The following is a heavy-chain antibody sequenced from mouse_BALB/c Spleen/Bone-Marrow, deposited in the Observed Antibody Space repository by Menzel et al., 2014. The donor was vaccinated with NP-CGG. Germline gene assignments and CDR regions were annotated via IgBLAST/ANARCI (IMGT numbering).Heavy chain of an antibody. V-gene: IGHV14-3*02. CDR3: ASYYYGHYFDY. D-gene: IGHD1-1*01. CDR2: IDPANGNT. CDR1: GFNIKDTY. J-gene: IGHJ2*01. Sequence: VQLQQSGAELVKPGASVKLSCTASGFNIKDTYMHWVKQRPEQGLEWIGRIDPANGNTKYDPKFQGKATITADTSSNTAYLQLSSLTSEDTAVYYCASYYYGHYFDYWGQGTTLIVSS.